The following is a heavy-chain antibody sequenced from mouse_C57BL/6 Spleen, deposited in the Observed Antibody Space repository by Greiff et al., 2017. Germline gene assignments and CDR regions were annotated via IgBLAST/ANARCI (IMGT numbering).Heavy chain of an antibody. J-gene: IGHJ4*01. CDR2: IDPSDSET. V-gene: IGHV1-52*01. CDR1: GYTFTSYW. Sequence: QVQLQQPGAELVRPGSSVKLSCKASGYTFTSYWMHWVKQRPIQGLEWIGNIDPSDSETHYNQKFKDKATLTVDKSSSTAYMQLSSLTSEDSAVYYCARGGLYYYGSSYGDYAMDYWGQGTSVTVSS. D-gene: IGHD1-1*01. CDR3: ARGGLYYYGSSYGDYAMDY.